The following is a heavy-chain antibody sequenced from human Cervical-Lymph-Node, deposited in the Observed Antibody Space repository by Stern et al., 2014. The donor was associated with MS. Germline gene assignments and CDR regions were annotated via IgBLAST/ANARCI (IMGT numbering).Heavy chain of an antibody. CDR2: IYYTGIT. J-gene: IGHJ4*02. CDR1: GGSLNSPY. Sequence: VQLVESGPGLVKPSETLSLTCTVSGGSLNSPYWNWIRQSPGKGLEWIGYIYYTGITTYNPSLQSRVTMSVDPSKNQFSLKFPSVTASDTAVYYCARGHGSYSRDFDFWGQGALVSVSS. CDR3: ARGHGSYSRDFDF. D-gene: IGHD1-26*01. V-gene: IGHV4-59*08.